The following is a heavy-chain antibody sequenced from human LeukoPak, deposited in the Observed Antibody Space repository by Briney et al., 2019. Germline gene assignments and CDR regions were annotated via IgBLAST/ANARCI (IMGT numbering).Heavy chain of an antibody. Sequence: SETLSLTCTVSGGSISSGSYYWSWIRQPAGKGLEWIGRIYTSGSTNYNPSLKSRVTISVDTSKNQFSLKLSSVTAADTAVYYCVRSGTVTQGDYWGQGTLVTVSS. CDR1: GGSISSGSYY. J-gene: IGHJ4*02. CDR2: IYTSGST. CDR3: VRSGTVTQGDY. V-gene: IGHV4-61*02. D-gene: IGHD4-17*01.